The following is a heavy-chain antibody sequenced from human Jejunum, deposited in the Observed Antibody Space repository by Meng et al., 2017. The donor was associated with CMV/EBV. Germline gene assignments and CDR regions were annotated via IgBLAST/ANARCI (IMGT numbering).Heavy chain of an antibody. D-gene: IGHD2-2*01. CDR1: CGPLSSSNW. CDR3: ASCTIYYYFGMDV. CDR2: TYHSGNT. Sequence: VSCGPLSSSNWWGWVRQPPGKGLEWIGETYHSGNTNYNPSLKSRVTISIDKSKNQFSLKLSSVTAADTAVYYCASCTIYYYFGMDVWGQGTTVTVSS. V-gene: IGHV4-4*02. J-gene: IGHJ6*02.